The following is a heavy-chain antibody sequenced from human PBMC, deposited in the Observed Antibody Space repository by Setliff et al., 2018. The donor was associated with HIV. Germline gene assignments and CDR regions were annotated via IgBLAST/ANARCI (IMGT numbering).Heavy chain of an antibody. CDR2: IYYSGSV. CDR1: GGVSGGAMGVHD. Sequence: KPSETLSLTCSVSGGVSGGAMGVHDWSWIRQPPGKGLEWIGSIYYSGSVYYNPSLKGRVTISVDTSKNQFSLKLSSVTAADTAVYYCARGLRYCSSTSCAGFDYWGQGTLVTVSS. V-gene: IGHV4-39*07. D-gene: IGHD2-2*01. J-gene: IGHJ4*02. CDR3: ARGLRYCSSTSCAGFDY.